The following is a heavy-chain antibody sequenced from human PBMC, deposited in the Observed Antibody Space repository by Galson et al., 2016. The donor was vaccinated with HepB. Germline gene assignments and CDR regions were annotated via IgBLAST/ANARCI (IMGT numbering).Heavy chain of an antibody. V-gene: IGHV1-69*06. J-gene: IGHJ4*02. CDR2: IIPIFGTA. CDR3: ARVTTPAYYFDY. CDR1: GGTFSSYA. Sequence: SVKVSCKASGGTFSSYAISWVRQAPGQGLEWMGGIIPIFGTANYAQKFQGRVTITADKSTSTAYMELSSLRSEDTAVYYCARVTTPAYYFDYWGQGTLVTVSS. D-gene: IGHD1-26*01.